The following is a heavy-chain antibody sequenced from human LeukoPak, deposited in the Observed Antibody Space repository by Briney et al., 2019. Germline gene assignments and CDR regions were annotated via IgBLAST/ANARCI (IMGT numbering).Heavy chain of an antibody. J-gene: IGHJ4*02. D-gene: IGHD3-10*01. CDR3: TTYGSGRKFDY. V-gene: IGHV3-15*04. CDR2: IESKTDGGTT. Sequence: GGSLRLSCAASRFTFDEYGMSWVRQIPGKGLEWVGRIESKTDGGTTDYAAPVKGRFTISRDDSTNTLYLQMNSLKSEDTAVYYCTTYGSGRKFDYWGQGILVTVSS. CDR1: RFTFDEYG.